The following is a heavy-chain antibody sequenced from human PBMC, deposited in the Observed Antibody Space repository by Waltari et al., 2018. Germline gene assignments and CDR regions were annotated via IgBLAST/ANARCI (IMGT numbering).Heavy chain of an antibody. J-gene: IGHJ4*02. Sequence: QVQLVESGGGVVQPGRSLRLSCAASGFTFSSYGMHWVRQAPGKGLEWVAVISYDGSNKYYADSVKGRFTISRDKSKNTLYLQMNSLRAEDTAVYYCANGGKTGTNFDYWGQGTLVTVSS. CDR1: GFTFSSYG. D-gene: IGHD1-1*01. CDR2: ISYDGSNK. CDR3: ANGGKTGTNFDY. V-gene: IGHV3-30*18.